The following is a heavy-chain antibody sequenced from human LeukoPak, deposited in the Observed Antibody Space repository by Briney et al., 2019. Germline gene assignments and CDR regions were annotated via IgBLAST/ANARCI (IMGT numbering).Heavy chain of an antibody. Sequence: PSETLSLTCIVSGYSISNGYYWGWIRQPPGKGLEWIGSIYQSGSSYYNPSLKSRVTISVDTSKNQFSLKLSSVTAADTAVHYCARVVSVTSNAFDIWGQGTMVTVSS. J-gene: IGHJ3*02. D-gene: IGHD4-17*01. V-gene: IGHV4-38-2*02. CDR1: GYSISNGYY. CDR3: ARVVSVTSNAFDI. CDR2: IYQSGSS.